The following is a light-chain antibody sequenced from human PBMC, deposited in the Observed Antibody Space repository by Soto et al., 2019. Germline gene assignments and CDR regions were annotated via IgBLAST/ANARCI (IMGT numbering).Light chain of an antibody. CDR1: QTIHSF. Sequence: DIEMTQSPSTLSPSVGDRVTIICRASQTIHSFLAWYQQKAGKAPKLLIYDASNLESGVPSRFSGSGSGTEFTLTVSSLQPDDFATFYCQQFHIFPWTFGHGT. J-gene: IGKJ1*01. CDR2: DAS. CDR3: QQFHIFPWT. V-gene: IGKV1-5*02.